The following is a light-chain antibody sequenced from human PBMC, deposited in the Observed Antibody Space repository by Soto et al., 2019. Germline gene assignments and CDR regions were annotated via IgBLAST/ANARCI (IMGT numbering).Light chain of an antibody. CDR3: SSYTSGSTSDVL. Sequence: QSALTQPASVSGSPGQSITLSCTGTSSDVGGYSFVSWYQQHPGKAPKLMIYEVNNRPSGVSNRFSGSKSGNTASLTITGLQAEDEADYYCSSYTSGSTSDVLFGGGTKVTVL. J-gene: IGLJ2*01. CDR1: SSDVGGYSF. V-gene: IGLV2-14*01. CDR2: EVN.